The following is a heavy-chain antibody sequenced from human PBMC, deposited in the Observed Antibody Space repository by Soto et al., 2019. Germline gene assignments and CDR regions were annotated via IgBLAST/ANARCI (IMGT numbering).Heavy chain of an antibody. V-gene: IGHV1-69*13. CDR3: ATPTRYYDFWSGYPPFDY. CDR2: VIPVFGTT. D-gene: IGHD3-3*01. Sequence: SVKVSFKASGGTFNNYALSWVRQAPGQGLEWMGGVIPVFGTTKYAQKFQGRVTTTADASTTTAYMELSSLTSEDTAVYYCATPTRYYDFWSGYPPFDYWGQGTLVTVSS. CDR1: GGTFNNYA. J-gene: IGHJ4*02.